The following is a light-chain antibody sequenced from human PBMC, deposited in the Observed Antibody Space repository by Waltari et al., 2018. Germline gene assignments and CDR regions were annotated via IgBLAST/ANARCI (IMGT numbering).Light chain of an antibody. V-gene: IGLV1-40*01. Sequence: QSVLTQPPSVSGAPGQRVTISCTGSSSHIGAGYDVHWYQGRPGKAPKLLIFGNGNRPSGVPDRFSGSQFGSSASLAITGLQADDEADYYCQSYDSSLSGSVFGGGTKLTVL. J-gene: IGLJ2*01. CDR2: GNG. CDR3: QSYDSSLSGSV. CDR1: SSHIGAGYD.